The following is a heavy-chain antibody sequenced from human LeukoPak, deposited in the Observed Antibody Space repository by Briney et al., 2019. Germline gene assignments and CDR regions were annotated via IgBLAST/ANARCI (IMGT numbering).Heavy chain of an antibody. CDR1: GGSISSGSYY. J-gene: IGHJ4*02. CDR3: AGGMAAAGLNY. D-gene: IGHD6-13*01. Sequence: SETLSLTCTVSGGSISSGSYYWSWIRQPAGKGLEWVGRIYTSGSTNYNPSLKSRVTISVDTSKNQFSLKLSSVTAADTAVYYCAGGMAAAGLNYRGQGTLVTVSS. CDR2: IYTSGST. V-gene: IGHV4-61*02.